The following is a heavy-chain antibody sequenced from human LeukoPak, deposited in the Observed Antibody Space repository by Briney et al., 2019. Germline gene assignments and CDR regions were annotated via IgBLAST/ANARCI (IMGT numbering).Heavy chain of an antibody. V-gene: IGHV1-2*02. CDR1: GYTFTDYY. J-gene: IGHJ6*03. CDR3: AREGGLLTTGQYYYCLDV. CDR2: INPVSGGT. Sequence: ASVKVSCKASGYTFTDYYFHWVRQAPGQGLEWMGWINPVSGGTKYAQKFQGRVTMTRDTSVTTAYMELSGLRSDDTAIYYCAREGGLLTTGQYYYCLDVWGKGTTVTVSS. D-gene: IGHD3-9*01.